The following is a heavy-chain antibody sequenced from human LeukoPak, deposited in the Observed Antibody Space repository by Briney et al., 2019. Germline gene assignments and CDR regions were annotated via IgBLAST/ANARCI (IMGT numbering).Heavy chain of an antibody. CDR1: GGSISSSSYY. CDR2: IYYSGST. D-gene: IGHD6-6*01. CDR3: ARHIAALGWVNWFDP. J-gene: IGHJ5*02. V-gene: IGHV4-39*07. Sequence: SETLSLTCTVSGGSISSSSYYWGWIRQPPGKGLEWIGSIYYSGSTYYNPSLKSRVTISVDTPKNQFSLKLTSVTAADTAVYFCARHIAALGWVNWFDPWGQGTLVTVSS.